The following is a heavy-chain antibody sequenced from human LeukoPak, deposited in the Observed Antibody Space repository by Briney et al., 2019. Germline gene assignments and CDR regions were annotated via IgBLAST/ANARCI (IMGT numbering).Heavy chain of an antibody. CDR2: ISGSGGSV. V-gene: IGHV3-23*01. J-gene: IGHJ1*01. CDR1: GFTFNSYA. CDR3: AKTPGSKYCTSTTCLEYFQY. D-gene: IGHD2-2*01. Sequence: QTGGSLRLSCAASGFTFNSYAMTWVRQAPGKGLEWLSTISGSGGSVYYADSVKGRFTISRDNSRDTLFLQMNSLRAEDTAMYYCAKTPGSKYCTSTTCLEYFQYWGQGALVTVSS.